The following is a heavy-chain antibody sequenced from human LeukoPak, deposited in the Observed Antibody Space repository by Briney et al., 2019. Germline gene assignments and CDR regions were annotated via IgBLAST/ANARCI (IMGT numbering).Heavy chain of an antibody. J-gene: IGHJ3*02. D-gene: IGHD3-22*01. CDR2: INPNSGGT. CDR3: ARERDYYDSSGYPSPGAFDI. V-gene: IGHV1-2*06. Sequence: VASVKVSCKASGYTFTGYYMHWVRQAPGQGLEWMGRINPNSGGTNYAQKFQGRVTMTRDTSISTAYMELSRLRSDDTAVYYCARERDYYDSSGYPSPGAFDIWGQGTMVTVSS. CDR1: GYTFTGYY.